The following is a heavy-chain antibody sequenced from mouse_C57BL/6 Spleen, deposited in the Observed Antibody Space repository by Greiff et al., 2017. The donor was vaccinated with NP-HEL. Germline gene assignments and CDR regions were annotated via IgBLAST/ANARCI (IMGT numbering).Heavy chain of an antibody. CDR1: GYAFSSSW. V-gene: IGHV1-82*01. J-gene: IGHJ2*01. D-gene: IGHD2-5*01. Sequence: QVQLQQSGPELVKPGASVKISCKASGYAFSSSWMNWVKQRPGKGLEWIGRIYPGDGDTNYNGKFKGKATLTADKSSSTAYMQLSSLTSEDSAVYFCARSPYSNYVWSLDYWGQGTTLTVSS. CDR2: IYPGDGDT. CDR3: ARSPYSNYVWSLDY.